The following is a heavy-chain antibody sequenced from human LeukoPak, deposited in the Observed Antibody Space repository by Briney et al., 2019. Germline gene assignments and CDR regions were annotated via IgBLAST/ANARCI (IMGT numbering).Heavy chain of an antibody. V-gene: IGHV4-59*01. D-gene: IGHD2-2*01. CDR2: IYYSGST. J-gene: IGHJ4*02. CDR3: ARVGYCSSTSCYLFDY. CDR1: GGSISSYY. Sequence: SETLSLTCTVSGGSISSYYWSWIRQPPGKGLEWIGYIYYSGSTNYNPSLKSRVTISVDTSKNQFSLKLSSVTAADTAVYYCARVGYCSSTSCYLFDYWGRGTLVTVSS.